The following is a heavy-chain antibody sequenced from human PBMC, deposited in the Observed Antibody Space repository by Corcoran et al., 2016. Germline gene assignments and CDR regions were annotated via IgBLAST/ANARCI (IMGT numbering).Heavy chain of an antibody. Sequence: EVQLVESGGGLVQPGGSLRLSCAASGFTFSSYWMHWVRQAPGKGLVWVSRINSDGSSTSYADSVKGRFTISRDNAKNTLYLQMNSLRAEETAVYYCASYSYDSSGYYYDVGHAFDIWGQATMVTVSS. CDR3: ASYSYDSSGYYYDVGHAFDI. V-gene: IGHV3-74*01. J-gene: IGHJ3*02. D-gene: IGHD3-22*01. CDR2: INSDGSST. CDR1: GFTFSSYW.